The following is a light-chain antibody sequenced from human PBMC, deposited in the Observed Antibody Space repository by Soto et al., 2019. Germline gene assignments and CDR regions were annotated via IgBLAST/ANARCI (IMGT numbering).Light chain of an antibody. V-gene: IGLV3-21*04. Sequence: SYELTQPPSVSVAPGKTARITCGGNNIGSKSVHWYKQKPGQAPVLVIYYDIDRPSGIPERFSGSNSGNTATLTISRVEAGDEAYYYCQVWASTSDHVVFGGGTKLTVL. CDR3: QVWASTSDHVV. CDR1: NIGSKS. J-gene: IGLJ2*01. CDR2: YDI.